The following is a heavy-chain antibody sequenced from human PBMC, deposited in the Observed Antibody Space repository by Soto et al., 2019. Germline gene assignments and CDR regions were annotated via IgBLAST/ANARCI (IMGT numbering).Heavy chain of an antibody. D-gene: IGHD3-22*01. V-gene: IGHV3-64*01. Sequence: GGSLRLSCAASGFTFSSYAMHWVRQAPGKGLEYVSAISSNGGSTYYANSVKGRFTISRDNAKSSLFLQMNSLRADDTAVYYCARVPMDYYDSSGYLDYWGQGTLVTVSS. CDR1: GFTFSSYA. CDR2: ISSNGGST. J-gene: IGHJ4*02. CDR3: ARVPMDYYDSSGYLDY.